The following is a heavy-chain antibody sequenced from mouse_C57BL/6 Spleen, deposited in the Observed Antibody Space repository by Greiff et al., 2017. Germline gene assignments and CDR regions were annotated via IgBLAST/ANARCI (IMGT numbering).Heavy chain of an antibody. D-gene: IGHD3-2*02. CDR2: ISSGSSTI. J-gene: IGHJ2*01. CDR1: GFTFSDYG. CDR3: ARMAAQAHFDY. V-gene: IGHV5-17*01. Sequence: EVQGVESGGGLVKPGGSLKLSCAASGFTFSDYGMHWVRQAPEKGLEWVAYISSGSSTIYYADTVKGRFTISSDNAKNTLFLQTTSLRSEDTAMYYCARMAAQAHFDYWGQGTTLTVSS.